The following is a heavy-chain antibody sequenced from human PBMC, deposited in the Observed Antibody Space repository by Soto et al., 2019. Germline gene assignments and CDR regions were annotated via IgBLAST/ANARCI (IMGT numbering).Heavy chain of an antibody. CDR2: IYPGDSET. J-gene: IGHJ4*02. CDR1: GYNFANFW. V-gene: IGHV5-51*01. Sequence: GESLKISCKGSGYNFANFWIGWVRLMPGKGLEWMGIIYPGDSETRYSPSFQGQVTISADKSISTAYLQWTSLKSSDTAMYYCARVGGINSDYDHYFDYWGLGTLVTVSS. CDR3: ARVGGINSDYDHYFDY. D-gene: IGHD5-12*01.